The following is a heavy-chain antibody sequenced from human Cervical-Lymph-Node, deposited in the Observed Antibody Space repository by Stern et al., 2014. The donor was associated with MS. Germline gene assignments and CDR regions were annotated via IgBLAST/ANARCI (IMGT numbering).Heavy chain of an antibody. CDR2: IMGGCIST. J-gene: IGHJ4*02. D-gene: IGHD5-18*01. CDR1: GFTFRDYF. CDR3: ARRIQLWSMFDL. V-gene: IGHV3-11*01. Sequence: QVQLVESGGGLVKPGGSLRLSCAASGFTFRDYFMTWIRQTPGKGLEWVSFIMGGCISTYDAYSVNVRFTVSSDNAKNSMYLQMSGLRVEDSAIYYCARRIQLWSMFDLWCPGTLVTVSS.